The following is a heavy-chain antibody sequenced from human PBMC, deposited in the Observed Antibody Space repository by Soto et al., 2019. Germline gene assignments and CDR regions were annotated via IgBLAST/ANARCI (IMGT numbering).Heavy chain of an antibody. V-gene: IGHV1-69*12. Sequence: QVQLVQSGAEVKKPGSSVKVSCKASGGTFSSYAISWVRQAPGQWLEWMGGIIPIFGTANYAQKFQGRVTITADESTSTAYMELSSLRSEDTAVYYCARGYYGSGSYSVRWYFDLWGRGTLVTVSS. CDR3: ARGYYGSGSYSVRWYFDL. J-gene: IGHJ2*01. CDR2: IIPIFGTA. D-gene: IGHD3-10*01. CDR1: GGTFSSYA.